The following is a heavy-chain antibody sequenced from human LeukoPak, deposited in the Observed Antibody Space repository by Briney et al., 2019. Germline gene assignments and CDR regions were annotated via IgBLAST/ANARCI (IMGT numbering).Heavy chain of an antibody. D-gene: IGHD1-26*01. V-gene: IGHV1-69*13. CDR2: IIPIFGTA. CDR1: GGTFSSYA. CDR3: ARLPATTNPSDY. J-gene: IGHJ4*02. Sequence: ASVKVSCKASGGTFSSYAISWVRQAPGQGLEWMGGIIPIFGTANYAQKFQGRVTITADESTSTAYMELSSLRSEDTAVYYCARLPATTNPSDYWGQGTLVTVSS.